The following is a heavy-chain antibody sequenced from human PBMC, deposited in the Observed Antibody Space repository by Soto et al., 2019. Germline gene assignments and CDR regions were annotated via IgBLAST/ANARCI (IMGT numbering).Heavy chain of an antibody. D-gene: IGHD3-3*01. V-gene: IGHV4-31*03. CDR2: IYYSGST. CDR1: GSSISSGGYY. CDR3: ARVRITISGVVIPNWFDP. J-gene: IGHJ5*02. Sequence: SETLSLTCTVSGSSISSGGYYWSWIRQHPGKGLEWIGYIYYSGSTYYNPSLKSRVTISVDTSKNQFSLKLSSVTAADTAVYYCARVRITISGVVIPNWFDPWGQGTLVTVSS.